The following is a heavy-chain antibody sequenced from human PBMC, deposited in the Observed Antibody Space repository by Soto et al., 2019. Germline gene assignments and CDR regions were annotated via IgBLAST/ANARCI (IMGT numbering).Heavy chain of an antibody. Sequence: QVPLVQSGAEEKQPGASVKVSCKASGYTFTSYAMHWVRQAPGQRLEWMGWINAGNGNTKYSQKFQGRVTITRDTSASTAYMELRSLRSEDTAVYYCARSIVVVTALDYWGQGTLVTVSS. CDR3: ARSIVVVTALDY. CDR2: INAGNGNT. D-gene: IGHD2-21*02. J-gene: IGHJ4*02. V-gene: IGHV1-3*05. CDR1: GYTFTSYA.